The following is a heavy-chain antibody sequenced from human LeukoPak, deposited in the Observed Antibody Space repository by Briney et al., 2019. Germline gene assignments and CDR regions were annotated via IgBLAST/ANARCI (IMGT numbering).Heavy chain of an antibody. CDR1: GHTFTSYH. D-gene: IGHD2-2*01. CDR3: ARGSDIVVVPTADYYYYMDV. J-gene: IGHJ6*03. Sequence: ASVKVSCKSSGHTFTSYHIHWVRQAPGQGLEWMGKINPSDGRTTYTQKFQGRLTMARDTSTGTVYMELSSLRSEDTAVYYCARGSDIVVVPTADYYYYMDVWGKGTTVTVSS. CDR2: INPSDGRT. V-gene: IGHV1-46*01.